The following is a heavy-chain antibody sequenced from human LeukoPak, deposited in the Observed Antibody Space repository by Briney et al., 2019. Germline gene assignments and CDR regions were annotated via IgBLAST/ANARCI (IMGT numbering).Heavy chain of an antibody. Sequence: GGSLRLSCAASGFTFSNYGMNWVRQAPGKRLVWVSRINSDGINTSYADSVKGRFTISRDNAKNTLNLQMNSLRAEDTAVYYCARDLGQYYDTSDNWFDPWGQGTLVTVSS. CDR2: INSDGINT. CDR3: ARDLGQYYDTSDNWFDP. D-gene: IGHD3-22*01. CDR1: GFTFSNYG. V-gene: IGHV3-74*01. J-gene: IGHJ5*02.